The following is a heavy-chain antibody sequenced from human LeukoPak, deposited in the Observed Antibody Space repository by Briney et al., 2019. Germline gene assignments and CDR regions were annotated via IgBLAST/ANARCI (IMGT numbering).Heavy chain of an antibody. CDR3: ARVRQWLGNWFDP. CDR1: GYSFTGYY. V-gene: IGHV1-2*02. D-gene: IGHD6-19*01. J-gene: IGHJ5*02. Sequence: ASVKVSCKASGYSFTGYYIHWVRQAPGQGLEWMGWINPNSGDTNYAQMFQGRVTMNRDTSTRTAYMEVSRLRSADTAVYYCARVRQWLGNWFDPWGQGTLVTVSS. CDR2: INPNSGDT.